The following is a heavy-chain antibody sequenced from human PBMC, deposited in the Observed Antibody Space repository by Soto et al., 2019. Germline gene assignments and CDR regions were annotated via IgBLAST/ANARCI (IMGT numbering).Heavy chain of an antibody. V-gene: IGHV4-30-4*01. CDR1: GGSISSGDYY. CDR2: IYYSGST. D-gene: IGHD6-13*01. CDR3: ARVELTMGGQQLVVGDWFDP. Sequence: QVQLQESGPGLVKPSQTLSLTCTVSGGSISSGDYYWSWIRQPPGKGLEWIGYIYYSGSTYYNPSLKSRVTISVDTSKNQFSLKLSSVTAADTAVYYCARVELTMGGQQLVVGDWFDPWGQGTLVTVSS. J-gene: IGHJ5*02.